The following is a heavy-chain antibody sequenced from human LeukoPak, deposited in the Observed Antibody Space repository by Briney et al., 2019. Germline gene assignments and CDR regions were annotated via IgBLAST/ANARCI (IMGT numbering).Heavy chain of an antibody. CDR3: ARETYYYDSSGYWGWAFDI. V-gene: IGHV4-59*08. D-gene: IGHD3-22*01. Sequence: PSETLSLTCTVSGGSISSYYWSWIRQPPGKGLEWIGYIYYSGSTNYNPSLKSRVTISVDTSKNQFSLKLSSVTAADTAVYYCARETYYYDSSGYWGWAFDIWGQGTMVTVSS. CDR1: GGSISSYY. CDR2: IYYSGST. J-gene: IGHJ3*02.